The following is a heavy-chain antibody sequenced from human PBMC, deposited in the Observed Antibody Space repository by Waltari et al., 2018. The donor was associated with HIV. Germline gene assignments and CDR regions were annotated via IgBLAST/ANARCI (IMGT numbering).Heavy chain of an antibody. Sequence: QLQLQESGPGLVKPSETLSLTCTVSGGSISSSSYYWGWIRQPPGKGLEWIGSIYYSVSTYYNPSLKSRVTISVDTSKNQFSLKLSSVTAADTAVYYCARELEEIDYWYFDLWGRGTLVTVSS. CDR3: ARELEEIDYWYFDL. D-gene: IGHD2-21*01. J-gene: IGHJ2*01. CDR2: IYYSVST. CDR1: GGSISSSSYY. V-gene: IGHV4-39*07.